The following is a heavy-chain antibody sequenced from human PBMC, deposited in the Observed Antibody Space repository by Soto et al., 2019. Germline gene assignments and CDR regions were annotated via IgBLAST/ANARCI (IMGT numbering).Heavy chain of an antibody. CDR3: ARGDSTDCSNGVCSFFYNHDMDV. D-gene: IGHD2-8*01. CDR1: GYSFTDYH. CDR2: INPKSGGT. Sequence: ASVKFSGKASGYSFTDYHIHWVRQAPGQGLEWLGRINPKSGGTSTAQKFQGWVTMTTDTSISTASMELTRLTSDDTAIYYCARGDSTDCSNGVCSFFYNHDMDVWGQGTTVTV. J-gene: IGHJ6*02. V-gene: IGHV1-2*04.